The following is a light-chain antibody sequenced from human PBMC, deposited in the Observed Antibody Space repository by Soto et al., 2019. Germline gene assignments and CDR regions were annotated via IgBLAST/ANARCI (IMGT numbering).Light chain of an antibody. CDR1: QSLFYSSNNKDY. CDR2: WAS. J-gene: IGKJ1*01. Sequence: DIVMTQSPDSLAVSLGERATINCKSSQSLFYSSNNKDYLAWYQQKPGQPPKLLIYWASIRESGVPDRFSGSGSGTDFTLTISSLQAEDVAVYCCQQYYSSPTWTFGQGTKVDIK. V-gene: IGKV4-1*01. CDR3: QQYYSSPTWT.